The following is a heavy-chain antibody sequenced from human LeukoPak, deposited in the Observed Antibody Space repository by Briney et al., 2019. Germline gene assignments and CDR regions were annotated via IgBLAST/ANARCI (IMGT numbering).Heavy chain of an antibody. Sequence: PGGSLRLSCAASGFTFSSYAMSWVRQALGKGLEWVSAISGSGGSTYYADSVKGRFTISRDNSKNTLYLQMNSLRAEDTAVYYCAKDYYDSSGYYWPEYYFDYWGQGTLVTVSS. CDR2: ISGSGGST. V-gene: IGHV3-23*01. J-gene: IGHJ4*02. CDR1: GFTFSSYA. D-gene: IGHD3-22*01. CDR3: AKDYYDSSGYYWPEYYFDY.